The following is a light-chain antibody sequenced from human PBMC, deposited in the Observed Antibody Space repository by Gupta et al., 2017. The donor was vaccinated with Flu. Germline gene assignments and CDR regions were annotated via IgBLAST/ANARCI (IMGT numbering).Light chain of an antibody. V-gene: IGKV3-11*01. CDR2: NAS. CDR1: QSVSTY. J-gene: IGKJ5*01. CDR3: QQRSNWPPWIT. Sequence: EIVLTQSPATLSLSPGERATLSCRASQSVSTYLAWYQQKTGQAPRLLIYNASNRTTGIPARFSGSGAGTDFTLTISSLEPEDFAVYYCQQRSNWPPWITFGQGTRLEIK.